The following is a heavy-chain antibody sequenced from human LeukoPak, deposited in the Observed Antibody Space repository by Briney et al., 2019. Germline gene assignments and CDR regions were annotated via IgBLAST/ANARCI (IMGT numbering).Heavy chain of an antibody. CDR2: IKCKTDGGTT. CDR3: TTDEDYYDSSTNFDY. CDR1: GLTFSNAW. J-gene: IGHJ4*02. Sequence: GGSLRLSCAASGLTFSNAWMNWVRQAPGKGLEWVGRIKCKTDGGTTDYAAPVKGRFTISRDDSKNTLYLQMNSLKTEDTAVYYCTTDEDYYDSSTNFDYWGQGTLVTVSS. V-gene: IGHV3-15*07. D-gene: IGHD3-22*01.